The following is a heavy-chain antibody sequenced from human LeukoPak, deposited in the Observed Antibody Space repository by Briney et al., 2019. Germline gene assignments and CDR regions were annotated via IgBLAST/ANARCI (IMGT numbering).Heavy chain of an antibody. J-gene: IGHJ4*02. CDR1: GYSISSDI. D-gene: IGHD2-21*01. V-gene: IGHV3-21*04. Sequence: ETLSLTCNVSGYSISSDIFWGCVRPPPEEGVEWISISYHSTYIYYTDSVKGRFTISRDNAKKSLYLQLSSLRAEDTAVYYCARGECAGVNCYDGIFDYWGQGTLVTVSS. CDR2: SYHSTYI. CDR3: ARGECAGVNCYDGIFDY.